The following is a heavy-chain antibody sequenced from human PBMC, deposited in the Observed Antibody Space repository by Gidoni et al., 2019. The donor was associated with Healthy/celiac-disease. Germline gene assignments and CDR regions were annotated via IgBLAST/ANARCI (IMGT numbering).Heavy chain of an antibody. J-gene: IGHJ4*02. CDR3: AREVVEMATKGLDY. CDR1: GGSISGTSYY. D-gene: IGHD5-12*01. Sequence: QVQLQESGPGLVKPSQTLSLTCTVSGGSISGTSYYWSWIRQPAGKGLEWIGRIYTSGSTNYNPSLKSRVTISVNTSKNQFSLKLSSVTAADTAVYYCAREVVEMATKGLDYWGQGTLVTVSS. CDR2: IYTSGST. V-gene: IGHV4-61*02.